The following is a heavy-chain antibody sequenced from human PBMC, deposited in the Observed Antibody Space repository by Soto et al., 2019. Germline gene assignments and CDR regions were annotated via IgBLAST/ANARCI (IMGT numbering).Heavy chain of an antibody. CDR1: GGSISSCGYY. Sequence: QVQLQESGPGLVKPSQTLSLTCTVSGGSISSCGYYWSWIRQHPGKGLEGSGYIYYTGSTYYTPSLKSRVTISVDTSKNQFPLKLSSVTAADTAVYCCARSAFPWGKGTLVTVPS. CDR2: IYYTGST. J-gene: IGHJ5*02. V-gene: IGHV4-31*03. CDR3: ARSAFP.